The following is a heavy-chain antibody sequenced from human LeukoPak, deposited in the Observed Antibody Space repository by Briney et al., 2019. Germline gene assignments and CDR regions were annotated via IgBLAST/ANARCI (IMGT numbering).Heavy chain of an antibody. J-gene: IGHJ4*02. D-gene: IGHD3-16*02. CDR2: ISGNGGST. Sequence: QPGGSLRLSCTASGFTFSSYAMSWVRQAPGKGLEWVSAISGNGGSTYYAHSVKDRFTISRDNAKNTLYLQMNSLRAEDTAVYYCAKDNDYVWGSYRYTVYFDYWGQGTLVTVSS. V-gene: IGHV3-23*01. CDR1: GFTFSSYA. CDR3: AKDNDYVWGSYRYTVYFDY.